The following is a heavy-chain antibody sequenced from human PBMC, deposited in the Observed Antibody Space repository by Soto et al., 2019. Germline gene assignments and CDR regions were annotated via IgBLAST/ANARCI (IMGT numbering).Heavy chain of an antibody. D-gene: IGHD6-6*01. CDR1: GGSFSGYY. CDR2: INDSGST. Sequence: QVQLQQWGAGLLKPSETLSLTCAVYGGSFSGYYWSWIRQPPGKGLEWIGEINDSGSTNYNPSLESRVTISVDTSKNQFSLKLSSVTAADTAVYYCARIIAARPYWGQGTLVTVSS. V-gene: IGHV4-34*01. CDR3: ARIIAARPY. J-gene: IGHJ4*02.